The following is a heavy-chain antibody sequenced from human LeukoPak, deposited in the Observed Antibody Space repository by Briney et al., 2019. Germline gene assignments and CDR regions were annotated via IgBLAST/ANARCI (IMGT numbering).Heavy chain of an antibody. CDR2: ISSSSSTI. CDR3: AKVLGQLWSNLNFDY. J-gene: IGHJ4*02. D-gene: IGHD5-18*01. Sequence: GGSLRLSCAASGFTFSSYSMNWVRQAPGKGLEWVSYISSSSSTIYYADSVKGRFTISRDNSKNTLYLQMNSLRAEDTAVYYCAKVLGQLWSNLNFDYWGQGTLVTVSS. V-gene: IGHV3-48*01. CDR1: GFTFSSYS.